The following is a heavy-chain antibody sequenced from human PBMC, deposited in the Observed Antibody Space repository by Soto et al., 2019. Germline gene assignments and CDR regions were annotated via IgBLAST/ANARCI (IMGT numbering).Heavy chain of an antibody. D-gene: IGHD1-26*01. CDR1: GFTFSSYG. J-gene: IGHJ4*02. Sequence: GGSLRLSCASSGFTFSSYGMHWVRQAPGKGLEWVAVMWSEGGNTYYADSVKGRFTISRDNSKNTLYLQMNSLRAEDTSVYYCAKEGGLSGSYYISSSYYFDYWGQGTLVTVSS. CDR3: AKEGGLSGSYYISSSYYFDY. CDR2: MWSEGGNT. V-gene: IGHV3-30*02.